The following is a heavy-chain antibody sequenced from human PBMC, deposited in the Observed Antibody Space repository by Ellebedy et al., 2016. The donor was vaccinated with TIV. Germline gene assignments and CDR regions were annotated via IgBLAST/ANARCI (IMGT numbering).Heavy chain of an antibody. V-gene: IGHV4-34*01. CDR1: GGSFSGYY. CDR3: ARVDYGDYEGYFDY. CDR2: INHSGST. Sequence: MPSETLSLTCAVYGGSFSGYYWSWIRQPPGKGLEWIGEINHSGSTNYNPSLKSRVTISVDTSKNQFSLKLSSVTAADTAVYYCARVDYGDYEGYFDYWGQGTLVTVSS. J-gene: IGHJ4*02. D-gene: IGHD4-17*01.